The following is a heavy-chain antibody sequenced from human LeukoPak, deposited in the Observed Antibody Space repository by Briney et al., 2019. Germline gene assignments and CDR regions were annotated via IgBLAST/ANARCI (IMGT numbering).Heavy chain of an antibody. J-gene: IGHJ4*02. CDR1: GGTISSYY. CDR2: IHYSGST. V-gene: IGHV4-59*08. CDR3: ARWYSSGWAFDY. Sequence: PSETLSLTCTVSGGTISSYYWNWIRQPPGKGLEWIGYIHYSGSTKYNPSLKSRVTISVDTSKNQFSLKLSSVTAADTAVYYCARWYSSGWAFDYWGQGTLVIVSS. D-gene: IGHD6-19*01.